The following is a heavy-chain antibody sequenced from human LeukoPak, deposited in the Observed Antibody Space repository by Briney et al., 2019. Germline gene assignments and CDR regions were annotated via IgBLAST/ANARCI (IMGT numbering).Heavy chain of an antibody. CDR2: VKEDGSEE. CDR3: ARLLHYERSVYRPVDC. J-gene: IGHJ4*02. V-gene: IGHV3-7*01. CDR1: GFTFSSHS. Sequence: GGSLRLSCAASGFTFSSHSMSWVRQAPGKGLEWVANVKEDGSEENYVDSVKGRFTISRDNAVKSLHLQMNSLRAEDTAVYFCARLLHYERSVYRPVDCWGQGTLVAVSS. D-gene: IGHD5/OR15-5a*01.